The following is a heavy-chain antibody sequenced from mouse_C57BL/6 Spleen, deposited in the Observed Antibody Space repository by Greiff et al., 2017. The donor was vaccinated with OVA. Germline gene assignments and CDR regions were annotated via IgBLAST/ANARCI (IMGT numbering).Heavy chain of an antibody. D-gene: IGHD3-3*01. Sequence: QVQLQQPGAELVKPGASVKLSCKASGYTFTSYWMQWVKQRPGQGLEWIGEIDPSASYTNYNQKFKGKATLTVDTSSSTAYMQLSSLTSEDSAVYYCARGLGRNYFDYWGQGTTLTVSS. J-gene: IGHJ2*01. CDR1: GYTFTSYW. V-gene: IGHV1-50*01. CDR2: IDPSASYT. CDR3: ARGLGRNYFDY.